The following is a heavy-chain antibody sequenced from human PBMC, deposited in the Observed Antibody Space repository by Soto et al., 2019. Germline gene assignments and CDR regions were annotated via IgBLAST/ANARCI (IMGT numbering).Heavy chain of an antibody. V-gene: IGHV4-39*01. J-gene: IGHJ5*02. CDR3: ARRGAARLNWFAP. CDR1: GGSISSSRYY. D-gene: IGHD6-6*01. Sequence: SETLALTSTVSGGSISSSRYYWGWIRQPPGKGLEWIGSIYYSGSTYYNPSLKSRVTISVDTSKNQFSLKLSSVTAADTAVYYGARRGAARLNWFAPWGQGTLVTVS. CDR2: IYYSGST.